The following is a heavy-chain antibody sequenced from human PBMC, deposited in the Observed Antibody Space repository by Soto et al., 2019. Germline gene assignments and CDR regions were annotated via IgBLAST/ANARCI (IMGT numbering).Heavy chain of an antibody. CDR3: ASRWGTSFDF. CDR1: VGSISTYY. D-gene: IGHD7-27*01. CDR2: IYYSGST. Sequence: QVQLQESGPGLVKPSETLSLTCTVSVGSISTYYWSWIRHPPVQGLEWIGYIYYSGSTNYNPSLTCRVTISVDTAKNQFSLKVSSVTDADTAVYYCASRWGTSFDFLGQVNLVTVSS. J-gene: IGHJ4*02. V-gene: IGHV4-59*01.